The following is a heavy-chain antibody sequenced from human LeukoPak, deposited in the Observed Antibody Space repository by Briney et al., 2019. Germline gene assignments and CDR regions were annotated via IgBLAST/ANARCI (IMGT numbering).Heavy chain of an antibody. V-gene: IGHV1-2*02. D-gene: IGHD3-22*01. CDR1: GYXFTDYY. CDR3: ARGYLYYYDVSGYPFDY. Sequence: ASVKVSCKASGYXFTDYYMHWVRQAPGQGLEWMGWINPNSGGTNYAQKFQGRVTMTRDTSISTAYMELRRLRSDDTAVYYCARGYLYYYDVSGYPFDYWGQGTLVTASS. CDR2: INPNSGGT. J-gene: IGHJ4*02.